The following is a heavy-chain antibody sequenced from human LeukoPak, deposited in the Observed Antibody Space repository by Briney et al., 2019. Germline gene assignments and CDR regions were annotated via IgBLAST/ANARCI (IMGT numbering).Heavy chain of an antibody. CDR2: IKEDGSEK. V-gene: IGHV3-7*01. CDR1: GFTFSSNW. CDR3: VMGGTFDV. D-gene: IGHD2-8*01. Sequence: GSLRLSCAASSGFTFSSNWISWVRQAPGKGLEWVANIKEDGSEKHYVDSVKGRFTISRDNAKTSLYLQMNSLRVEDTAVYYCVMGGTFDVWGEGTLVTVSS. J-gene: IGHJ3*01.